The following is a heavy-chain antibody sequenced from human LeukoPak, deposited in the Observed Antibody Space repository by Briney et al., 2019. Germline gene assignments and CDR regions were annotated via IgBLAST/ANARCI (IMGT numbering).Heavy chain of an antibody. V-gene: IGHV3-30*18. J-gene: IGHJ4*02. CDR1: GFTFSAYD. CDR3: AKDPYSYASGRATFDF. D-gene: IGHD3-10*01. Sequence: PATSLRLSCAAAGFTFSAYDMHLVRQAPGKGLEWVALISFLGSEKDYADSVKGRFTISRDNPKNTLYLQMNSLRPDDTAVYYCAKDPYSYASGRATFDFWGQGALVTVSS. CDR2: ISFLGSEK.